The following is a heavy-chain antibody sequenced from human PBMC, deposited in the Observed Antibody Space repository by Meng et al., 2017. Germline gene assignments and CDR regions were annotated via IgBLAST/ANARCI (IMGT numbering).Heavy chain of an antibody. CDR3: ARLAVYSYGYDFHYGLDV. Sequence: GESLKISCTVSGFSFGDYAMSWVRQAPGKGLEWVGFIRSKVYGGTTDYAASVKGRFTISRDNARNSLYLQMNSLRAEDTAVYYCARLAVYSYGYDFHYGLDVWGQGTTVTVSS. J-gene: IGHJ6*02. V-gene: IGHV3-49*04. CDR1: GFSFGDYA. D-gene: IGHD5-18*01. CDR2: IRSKVYGGTT.